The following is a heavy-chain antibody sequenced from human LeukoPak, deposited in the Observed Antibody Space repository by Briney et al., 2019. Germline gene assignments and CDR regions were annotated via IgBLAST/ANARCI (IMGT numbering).Heavy chain of an antibody. V-gene: IGHV3-30*02. CDR3: AKDGPTGESWDYYYMDV. CDR2: IRHDGSNK. J-gene: IGHJ6*03. D-gene: IGHD3-16*01. CDR1: GFTFSSYG. Sequence: GGSVRLSCAASGFTFSSYGMHWVRQAPGKGLEWVAFIRHDGSNKYYADSVKGRFTISRDNSKNTLYLQMNSLRAEDTAVYYCAKDGPTGESWDYYYMDVWGKGTTVTVSS.